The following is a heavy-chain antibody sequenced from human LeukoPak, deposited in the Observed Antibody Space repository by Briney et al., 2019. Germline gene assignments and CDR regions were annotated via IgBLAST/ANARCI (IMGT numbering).Heavy chain of an antibody. CDR1: GFTFRTHG. J-gene: IGHJ4*02. D-gene: IGHD3-16*01. V-gene: IGHV3-33*06. CDR2: ISYDGSSK. CDR3: AKDGGKWPDS. Sequence: PGRSLRLSCVASGFTFRTHGIHWVRQAPGKGLEWVAVISYDGSSKQYADSVKGRFTISRDDSKNTLYLQMNSLRANDTAVYYCAKDGGKWPDSWGQGTLVTVSS.